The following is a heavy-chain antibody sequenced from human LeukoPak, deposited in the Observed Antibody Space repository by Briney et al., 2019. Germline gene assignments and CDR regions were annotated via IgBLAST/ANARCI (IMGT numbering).Heavy chain of an antibody. D-gene: IGHD4-17*01. V-gene: IGHV4-59*01. CDR1: DGSITNYD. CDR3: ARGYGDFGVEGRYFHS. CDR2: VHYSGTA. Sequence: SETLSLTCTVSDGSITNYDWSWVRQPPGKGLEFIGHVHYSGTANYNPSLRSRVTISIDTSKKHFFLKLKSVTAADTAVYYCARGYGDFGVEGRYFHSWGQGTLVTVSS. J-gene: IGHJ4*02.